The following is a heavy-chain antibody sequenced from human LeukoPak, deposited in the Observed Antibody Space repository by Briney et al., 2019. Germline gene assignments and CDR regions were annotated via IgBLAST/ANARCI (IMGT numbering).Heavy chain of an antibody. V-gene: IGHV4-61*02. J-gene: IGHJ5*02. D-gene: IGHD3-10*01. CDR3: ARDQSYYNAWFDP. CDR1: GGSISSGSYY. Sequence: SETLSLTCTVSGGSISSGSYYWSWIRQPAGKGLEWIGRIYTSGSTNYNPSLKSRVTISVDTSKNQFSLKLSSVTAADTAVYYCARDQSYYNAWFDPWGQGTLVTVSS. CDR2: IYTSGST.